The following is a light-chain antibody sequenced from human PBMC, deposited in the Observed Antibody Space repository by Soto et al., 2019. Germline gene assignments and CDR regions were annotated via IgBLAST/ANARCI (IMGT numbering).Light chain of an antibody. CDR2: DAS. CDR1: QSIRRW. CDR3: QQYNKWPLT. J-gene: IGKJ1*01. V-gene: IGKV1-5*01. Sequence: DIQMTQSPSMLSASVGDRVTIACRASQSIRRWLAWYQQKPGKAPKLLIFDASTLESGVPSRFSGRGSETEFTLTISSLQSEDFTVYYCQQYNKWPLTFGQGTKVDIK.